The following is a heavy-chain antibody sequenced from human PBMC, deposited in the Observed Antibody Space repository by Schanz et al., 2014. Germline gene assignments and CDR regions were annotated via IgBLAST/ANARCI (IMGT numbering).Heavy chain of an antibody. J-gene: IGHJ4*02. CDR2: MNPNSGNP. CDR3: ARGRTFDY. CDR1: GYTFSSYS. V-gene: IGHV1-8*02. Sequence: QVQLVQSGAEVKKPGASVKVSCKASGYTFSSYSITWVRQAPGQGLEWMGWMNPNSGNPGFAQKFRGRVTMTRNTSMSTAYIELHILTSEDTAVYYCARGRTFDYWGQGTLVTVSS.